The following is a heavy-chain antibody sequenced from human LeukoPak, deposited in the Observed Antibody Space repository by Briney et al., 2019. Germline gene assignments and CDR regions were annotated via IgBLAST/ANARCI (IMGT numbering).Heavy chain of an antibody. D-gene: IGHD2-8*01. CDR2: ITFSGGT. CDR1: GASISSSN. CDR3: ARDSVYDTNWYDL. Sequence: SETLSLTCTVSGASISSSNWNWIRQAPGKGLEWIGYITFSGGTNYHPSLGSRVTISLDMSKNQFSLKLTSVTAADTAIYYCARDSVYDTNWYDLWGQGTLVTVSS. J-gene: IGHJ5*02. V-gene: IGHV4-59*01.